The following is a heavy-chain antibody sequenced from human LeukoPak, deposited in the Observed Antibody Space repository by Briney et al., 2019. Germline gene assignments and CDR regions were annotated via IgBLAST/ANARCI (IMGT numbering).Heavy chain of an antibody. D-gene: IGHD3-22*01. CDR2: IYYSGST. CDR3: ARISALYYYDSSARRGAFDI. Sequence: SETLSLTCTVSGGSISSSSYYWGWIRQPPGKGLEWIGSIYYSGSTYYNPSLKSRVTISVDTSKNQFSLKLSSVTAADTAVYYCARISALYYYDSSARRGAFDIWGQGTMVTVS. CDR1: GGSISSSSYY. V-gene: IGHV4-39*07. J-gene: IGHJ3*02.